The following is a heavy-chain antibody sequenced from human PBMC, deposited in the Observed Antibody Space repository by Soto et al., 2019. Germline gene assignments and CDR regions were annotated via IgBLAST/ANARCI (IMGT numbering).Heavy chain of an antibody. CDR1: GFTFSSYA. CDR2: ISYDGSNT. D-gene: IGHD5-18*01. J-gene: IGHJ6*02. V-gene: IGHV3-30-3*01. Sequence: QVQLVESGGGVVQPGRSLRLSCAASGFTFSSYAMHWVRQAPGKGLEWVAVISYDGSNTYYADSVKGRFTISRDNSKKTLYLQMNSLRAEDTAVYYCARDVPSYGYYYYYGMDVWGQGTTVTVSS. CDR3: ARDVPSYGYYYYYGMDV.